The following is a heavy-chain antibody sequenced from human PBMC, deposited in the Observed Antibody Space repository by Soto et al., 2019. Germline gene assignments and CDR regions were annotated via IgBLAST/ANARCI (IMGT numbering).Heavy chain of an antibody. J-gene: IGHJ6*02. CDR3: SRDPTLRYYGMDV. CDR2: IYHSGST. V-gene: IGHV4-38-2*02. CDR1: GYSISSGYY. Sequence: LTCAVSGYSISSGYYWGWIRQPPGKGLEWIGSIYHSGSTYYNPSLKSRVTISVDTSKNQFSLKLSSVTAADTAVYYCSRDPTLRYYGMDVWGQGTTVTVSS.